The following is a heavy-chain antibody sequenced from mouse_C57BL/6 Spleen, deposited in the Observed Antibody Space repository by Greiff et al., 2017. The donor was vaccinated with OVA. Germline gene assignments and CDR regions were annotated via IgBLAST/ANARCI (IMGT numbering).Heavy chain of an antibody. J-gene: IGHJ3*01. CDR1: GYTFTSYW. Sequence: LQPGAELVKPGASVKMSCKASGYTFTSYWITWVKQRPGQGLEWIGDIYPGSGSTNYNEKFKSKATLTVDTSSSTAYMQLSSLTSEDSAVYYCARSGYYGNPAWFAYWGQGTLVTVSA. CDR3: ARSGYYGNPAWFAY. D-gene: IGHD1-1*01. CDR2: IYPGSGST. V-gene: IGHV1-55*01.